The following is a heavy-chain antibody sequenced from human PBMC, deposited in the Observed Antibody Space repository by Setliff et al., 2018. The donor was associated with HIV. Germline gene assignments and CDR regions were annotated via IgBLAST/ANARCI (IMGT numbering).Heavy chain of an antibody. CDR3: ARGVRGVVNGMDV. CDR2: IRYDGSDK. V-gene: IGHV3-30*02. J-gene: IGHJ6*02. D-gene: IGHD3-10*01. Sequence: GGSLRLSCEISGFTFSNYGMHWVRQAPGKGLEWVAFIRYDGSDKYYVDSVKGRFTISRDNAKNTLYLQMNSLRAEDTAVYYCARGVRGVVNGMDVWGQGTTVTVSS. CDR1: GFTFSNYG.